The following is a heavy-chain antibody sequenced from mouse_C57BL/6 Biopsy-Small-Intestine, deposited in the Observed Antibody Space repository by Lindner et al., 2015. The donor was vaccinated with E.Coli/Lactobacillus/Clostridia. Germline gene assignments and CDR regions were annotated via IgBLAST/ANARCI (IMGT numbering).Heavy chain of an antibody. V-gene: IGHV10-1*01. CDR3: VRPAGSNYEYFDV. Sequence: VQLQESGGGLVQPKGSLKLSCAASGFSFNTYAMNWVRQAPGKGLEWVARIRSKSNNYATYYADSVKDRFTISRDDSESMLYLQMNNLKTEDTAMYYCVRPAGSNYEYFDVWGTGTTVTVSS. CDR1: GFSFNTYA. CDR2: IRSKSNNYAT. D-gene: IGHD2-5*01. J-gene: IGHJ1*03.